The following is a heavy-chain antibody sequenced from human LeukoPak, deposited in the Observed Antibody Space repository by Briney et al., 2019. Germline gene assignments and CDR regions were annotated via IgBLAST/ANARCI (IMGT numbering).Heavy chain of an antibody. CDR1: GCTFTSYY. CDR2: INPSGGST. V-gene: IGHV1-46*01. D-gene: IGHD3-22*01. CDR3: ARDAGARSYYDSSGSPIGY. Sequence: ASVKVSCKASGCTFTSYYMNWVQQAPGQGLEWIGIINPSGGSTSYAQKFQGRVTMTRDTSTSTVYMGLSSLRSEDTAVYYCARDAGARSYYDSSGSPIGYWGQGTLVTVSS. J-gene: IGHJ4*02.